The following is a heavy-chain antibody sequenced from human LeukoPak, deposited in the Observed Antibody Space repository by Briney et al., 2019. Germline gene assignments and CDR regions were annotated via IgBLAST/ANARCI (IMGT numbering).Heavy chain of an antibody. CDR2: INHSGTT. CDR1: GGSFSGYY. D-gene: IGHD6-6*01. CDR3: ARGKSTIAARPPWFDP. V-gene: IGHV4-34*01. J-gene: IGHJ5*02. Sequence: SETLSFTCAVYGGSFSGYYWSWIRQPPGKGLEWIGEINHSGTTNYNPSLKSRVTISADTSVNQFSLTLSSVTAADTAVYYCARGKSTIAARPPWFDPWGQGTLVTVSS.